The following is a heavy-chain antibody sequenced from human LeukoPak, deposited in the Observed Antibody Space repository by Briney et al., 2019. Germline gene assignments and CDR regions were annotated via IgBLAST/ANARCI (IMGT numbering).Heavy chain of an antibody. J-gene: IGHJ4*02. D-gene: IGHD1-14*01. Sequence: PGGSLRLSCAASGFTFSSYAMSWVRQAPGKGLEWVSVIFGTGSTYYADSVKGRFAISRDNSKNTVYLQMNSLRAEDTAVYYCARAQSWYGSFDYWGQGTLVTVSS. V-gene: IGHV3-23*01. CDR1: GFTFSSYA. CDR2: IFGTGST. CDR3: ARAQSWYGSFDY.